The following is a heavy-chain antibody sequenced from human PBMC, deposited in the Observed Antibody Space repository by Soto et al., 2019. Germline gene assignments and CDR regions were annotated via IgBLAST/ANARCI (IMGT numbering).Heavy chain of an antibody. CDR3: AKDSRTVAVSAARVYGMDV. Sequence: PGGSLRLSGAGSGFTFSDYAMTWVRQAPGKGLEWVSTTRSNGEYTYYGDSAKGRFTVSRDNSKNTLYLEMSSLRAEDTAVYYCAKDSRTVAVSAARVYGMDVWGQGTTVTVSS. J-gene: IGHJ6*02. CDR1: GFTFSDYA. V-gene: IGHV3-23*01. CDR2: TRSNGEYT. D-gene: IGHD2-2*01.